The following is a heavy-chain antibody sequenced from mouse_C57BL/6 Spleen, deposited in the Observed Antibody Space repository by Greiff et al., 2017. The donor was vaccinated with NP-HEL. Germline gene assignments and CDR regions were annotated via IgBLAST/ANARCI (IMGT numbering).Heavy chain of an antibody. CDR3: ARGDYDVPFDY. J-gene: IGHJ2*01. CDR2: IYPGDGDT. V-gene: IGHV1-82*01. Sequence: QVQLKQSGPELVKPGASVKISCKASGYAFSSSWMNWVKQRPGKGLEWIGRIYPGDGDTNYNGKFKGKATLTADKSSSTAYMQLSSLTSEDSAVYYCARGDYDVPFDYRGKGTTLTVSS. D-gene: IGHD2-4*01. CDR1: GYAFSSSW.